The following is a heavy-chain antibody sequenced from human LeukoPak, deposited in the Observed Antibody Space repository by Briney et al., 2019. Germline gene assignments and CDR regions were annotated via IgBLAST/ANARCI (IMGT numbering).Heavy chain of an antibody. CDR3: ARDRRDGYNLYYFDL. CDR1: GGSIYSGSYY. V-gene: IGHV4-61*02. CDR2: IYTSGST. Sequence: PSQTLSLACTVSGGSIYSGSYYWSWIRQPAGKGLEWIGRIYTSGSTNYNPSLKSRVTISVDTSKNKFSLKLSSVTAADTAVYYCARDRRDGYNLYYFDLWGQGTLVTVSS. D-gene: IGHD5-24*01. J-gene: IGHJ4*02.